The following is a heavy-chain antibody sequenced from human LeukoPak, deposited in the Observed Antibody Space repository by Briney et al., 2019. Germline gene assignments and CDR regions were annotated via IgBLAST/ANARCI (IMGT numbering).Heavy chain of an antibody. CDR1: GVSIFSYY. V-gene: IGHV4-59*08. J-gene: IGHJ4*02. Sequence: SETLSLTCSVSGVSIFSYYWNWIRQPPGKGLEWIGYVHYSGSTNYNPSLKGRVTISVDTSKSQFSLKLSSATAADTAVYYCATGRSTRYFDYWGQGTLLAVSS. D-gene: IGHD3-9*01. CDR2: VHYSGST. CDR3: ATGRSTRYFDY.